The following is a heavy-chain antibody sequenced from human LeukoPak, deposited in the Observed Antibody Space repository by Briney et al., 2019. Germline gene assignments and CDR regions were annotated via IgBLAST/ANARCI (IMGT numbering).Heavy chain of an antibody. CDR2: IYYSGST. J-gene: IGHJ4*02. CDR3: AVYYYDSSGYYSPRFGDY. Sequence: SETLSLTCTVSGVSISSSSYYWGWIRQPPGKRLELIGSIYYSGSTYYNPSLKSRVTISVDTSKTQFSLKLSSVTAADTAVYYCAVYYYDSSGYYSPRFGDYWGQGTLVTVSS. V-gene: IGHV4-39*01. CDR1: GVSISSSSYY. D-gene: IGHD3-22*01.